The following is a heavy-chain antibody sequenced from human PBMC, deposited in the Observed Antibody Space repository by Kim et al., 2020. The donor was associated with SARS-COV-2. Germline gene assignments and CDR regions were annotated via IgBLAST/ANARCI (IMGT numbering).Heavy chain of an antibody. Sequence: DSVKGRFTISRDNAKNSLYLQMNSLRAEDTALYYCAKDISTVIWDYYGMDVWGQGTTVTVS. V-gene: IGHV3-9*01. J-gene: IGHJ6*02. CDR3: AKDISTVIWDYYGMDV. D-gene: IGHD1-26*01.